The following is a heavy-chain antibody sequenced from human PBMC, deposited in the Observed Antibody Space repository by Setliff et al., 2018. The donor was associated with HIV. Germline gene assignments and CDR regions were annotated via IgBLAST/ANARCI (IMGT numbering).Heavy chain of an antibody. CDR2: VHNSAGS. V-gene: IGHV4-4*07. J-gene: IGHJ3*02. CDR3: ARDRIEVLADSPHDVFDI. CDR1: GDSVSGYY. Sequence: SETLSLTCAVSGDSVSGYYWSWIRQPAGRGLEWIGRVHNSAGSNYNPSLKSRVTMSVDTAKSQLSLKLTAVSAADTAVYYCARDRIEVLADSPHDVFDIWGRGIMVTVSS. D-gene: IGHD3-22*01.